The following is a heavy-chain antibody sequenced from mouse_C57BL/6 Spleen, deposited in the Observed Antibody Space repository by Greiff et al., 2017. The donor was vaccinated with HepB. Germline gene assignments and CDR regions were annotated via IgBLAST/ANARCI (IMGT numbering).Heavy chain of an antibody. Sequence: EVKLVESGPELVKPGASVKIPCKASGYTFTDYNMDWVKQSHGKSLEWIGDINPNNGGTIYNQKFKGKATLTVDKSSSTAYMELRSLTSEDTAVYYCARSGDYGSKTYWGQGTLVTVAA. V-gene: IGHV1-18*01. J-gene: IGHJ3*01. CDR2: INPNNGGT. CDR3: ARSGDYGSKTY. CDR1: GYTFTDYN. D-gene: IGHD1-1*01.